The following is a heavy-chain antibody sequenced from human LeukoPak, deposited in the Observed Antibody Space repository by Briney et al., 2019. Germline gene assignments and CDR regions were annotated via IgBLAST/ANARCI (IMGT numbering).Heavy chain of an antibody. CDR3: ARDGLVVRGTFPENWFDP. J-gene: IGHJ5*02. V-gene: IGHV3-74*01. D-gene: IGHD3-10*01. CDR2: VNTDGSRT. CDR1: GFTFSTYW. Sequence: PGGSLRLSCAASGFTFSTYWMHWVRHAPGKGLVWVSGVNTDGSRTNYADSVKGRFTISRDNAKNTLHLQMNSLRAEDTAVYYCARDGLVVRGTFPENWFDPWGQGTLVTVSS.